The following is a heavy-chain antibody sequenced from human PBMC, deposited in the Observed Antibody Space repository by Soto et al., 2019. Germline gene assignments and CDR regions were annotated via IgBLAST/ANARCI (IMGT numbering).Heavy chain of an antibody. Sequence: PGESLKISCKGSGYIFTSHWIAWVRQMPGKGLELMAIIYPGDSDIQYSPSFQGQVSVSADKSVSTAYLQWSSLEASDTAIYFCSRLGHYCSSPSCYTGYFYSGLDVWGQGTTVTVSS. V-gene: IGHV5-51*01. D-gene: IGHD2-2*02. CDR1: GYIFTSHW. CDR2: IYPGDSDI. J-gene: IGHJ6*02. CDR3: SRLGHYCSSPSCYTGYFYSGLDV.